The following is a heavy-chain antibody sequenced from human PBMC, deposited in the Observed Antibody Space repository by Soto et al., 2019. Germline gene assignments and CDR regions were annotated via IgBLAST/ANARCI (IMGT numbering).Heavy chain of an antibody. J-gene: IGHJ4*02. V-gene: IGHV4-30-4*01. CDR3: ARLRRGYEYYFDY. Sequence: PSETLSLTCTVSGASLTGGVYYWNWIRQRPGEGLEWIGHIHHTGTTKINPSLKSRVGISVDTSKNQFSLKLSSVTAADTAVYYCARLRRGYEYYFDYWGQGTLVTVSS. D-gene: IGHD5-12*01. CDR2: IHHTGTT. CDR1: GASLTGGVYY.